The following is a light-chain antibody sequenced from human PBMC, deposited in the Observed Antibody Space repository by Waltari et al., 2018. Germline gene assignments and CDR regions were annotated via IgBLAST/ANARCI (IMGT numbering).Light chain of an antibody. CDR1: QSINNY. CDR2: SAS. V-gene: IGKV3-11*01. CDR3: QQRSSWPRT. Sequence: DIVLTQSPATLSLSPGERATLSCRASQSINNYLAWYQQKPGQAPRLLIYSASNRATSIPARCSGSGSGTDFFLTISSLDPEDFAVYYCQQRSSWPRTFGQGTRVEIK. J-gene: IGKJ1*01.